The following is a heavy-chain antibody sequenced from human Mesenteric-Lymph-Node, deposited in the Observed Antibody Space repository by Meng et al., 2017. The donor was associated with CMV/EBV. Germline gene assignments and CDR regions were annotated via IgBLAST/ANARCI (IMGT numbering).Heavy chain of an antibody. V-gene: IGHV3-11*01. J-gene: IGHJ4*02. D-gene: IGHD2-2*01. Sequence: GESLKISCAASGFTFSDYYMSWIRQAPGKGLEWVSYIGTSDSTMFYADSVKGRFTISRDNPKNTVYLQMNSLRAEDTAVYYCARDPTYCSSTSCYIYWGRGTLVTVSS. CDR2: IGTSDSTM. CDR3: ARDPTYCSSTSCYIY. CDR1: GFTFSDYY.